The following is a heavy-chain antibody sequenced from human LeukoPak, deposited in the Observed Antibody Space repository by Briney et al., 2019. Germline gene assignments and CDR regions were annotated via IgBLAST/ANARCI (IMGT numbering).Heavy chain of an antibody. CDR1: GFTFSSYD. CDR3: ARGTKTVTPSEY. D-gene: IGHD3-16*02. CDR2: ISFDGSNK. Sequence: PGRSLRLSCAASGFTFSSYDRHWVRQAPGKGLEWVADISFDGSNKFYAEFVKGRFTISRDNSKNTLYLQMNSLRAEDTAVYYCARGTKTVTPSEYWGQRTLVTVSS. J-gene: IGHJ4*02. V-gene: IGHV3-30*03.